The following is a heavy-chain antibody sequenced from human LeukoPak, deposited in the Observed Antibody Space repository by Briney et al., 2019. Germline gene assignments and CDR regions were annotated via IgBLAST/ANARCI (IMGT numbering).Heavy chain of an antibody. CDR3: ARRDSSGWTFDY. V-gene: IGHV4-59*08. J-gene: IGHJ4*02. D-gene: IGHD6-19*01. Sequence: SETLSLTCTVSGGSINTYYWSWLRQPPGKGLEWIGYISYSGSTNYNPSLKGRVTISVDTSKNQFSLKLSSVTAADTAVYYCARRDSSGWTFDYWGQGTLVTVSS. CDR2: ISYSGST. CDR1: GGSINTYY.